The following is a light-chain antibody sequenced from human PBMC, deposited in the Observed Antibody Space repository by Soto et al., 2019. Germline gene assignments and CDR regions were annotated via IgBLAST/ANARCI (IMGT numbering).Light chain of an antibody. CDR2: GTS. J-gene: IGKJ5*01. V-gene: IGKV3-20*01. Sequence: LVLPEPSGTLYLYPGERATLSCRASQSVSSTYLAWYQQQPGQAPRLIMSGTSNRATGTPDRISGRWAGTVFTPTISRLEPEDAAFYCCQQYGSPPITFGQGTRLEIK. CDR1: QSVSSTY. CDR3: QQYGSPPIT.